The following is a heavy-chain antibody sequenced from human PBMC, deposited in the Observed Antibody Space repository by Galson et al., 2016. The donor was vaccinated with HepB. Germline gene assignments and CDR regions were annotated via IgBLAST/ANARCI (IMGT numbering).Heavy chain of an antibody. Sequence: FLRLSCAASGFTFSSYSMHWVRQAPGKGLEWVAVISYDGSNKYYADSVRGRFTISRDNSKNTLYLQMNSLRAEDTAVYYCAREDYGDNGYFDYWAQGTLVTVSS. CDR1: GFTFSSYS. CDR3: AREDYGDNGYFDY. CDR2: ISYDGSNK. J-gene: IGHJ4*02. D-gene: IGHD4-17*01. V-gene: IGHV3-30*04.